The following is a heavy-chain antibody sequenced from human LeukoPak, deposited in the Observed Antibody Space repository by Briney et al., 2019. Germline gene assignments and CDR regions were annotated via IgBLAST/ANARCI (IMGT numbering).Heavy chain of an antibody. D-gene: IGHD5-12*01. CDR1: GFTFSSYA. J-gene: IGHJ4*02. Sequence: PGRSLRLSCAASGFTFSSYAMHWVRQAPGKGLEWVAVTSFDGSNKHYADSVKGRFTISRDNSKNTLYLQMNSLRAEDTAIYYCARDAPDIVATIGYFDYWGQGTLVTVSS. CDR2: TSFDGSNK. V-gene: IGHV3-30-3*01. CDR3: ARDAPDIVATIGYFDY.